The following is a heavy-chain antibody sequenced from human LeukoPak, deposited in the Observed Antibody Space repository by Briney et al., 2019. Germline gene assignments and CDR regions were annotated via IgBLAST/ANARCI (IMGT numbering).Heavy chain of an antibody. CDR3: AKDLPPAAIPPRPAFDI. V-gene: IGHV3-30*02. CDR1: GFTFSSYG. Sequence: QPGGSLRLSCAASGFTFSSYGMHWVRQAPAKGLEWVAFIRYDGSNKYYADSVKGRFTISRDNSKNTLYLQMNSLRAEDTAVYYCAKDLPPAAIPPRPAFDIWGQGTMVTVSS. CDR2: IRYDGSNK. D-gene: IGHD2-2*01. J-gene: IGHJ3*02.